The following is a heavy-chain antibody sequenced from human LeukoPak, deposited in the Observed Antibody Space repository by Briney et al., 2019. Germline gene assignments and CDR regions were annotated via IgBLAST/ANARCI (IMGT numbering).Heavy chain of an antibody. D-gene: IGHD3-9*01. Sequence: SETLSLTCTVSGGAISSSRYYWGWIRQPPGKGLEWIGIIYYSGNTYYNPSLKSRVTISVDTSKNQSSLKLSSVTAADTAVYFCARSLTGYYIETIDYWGQGTLVTVSS. V-gene: IGHV4-39*01. CDR1: GGAISSSRYY. J-gene: IGHJ4*02. CDR2: IYYSGNT. CDR3: ARSLTGYYIETIDY.